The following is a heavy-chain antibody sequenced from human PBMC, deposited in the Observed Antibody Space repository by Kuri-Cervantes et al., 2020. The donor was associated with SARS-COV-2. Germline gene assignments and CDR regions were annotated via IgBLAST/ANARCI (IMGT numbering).Heavy chain of an antibody. CDR3: TRPRGEATVTSPYYYYYMDV. D-gene: IGHD4-17*01. CDR1: GFTFSGSA. CDR2: IRSKANSYAT. J-gene: IGHJ6*03. Sequence: GGSLRLSCAASGFTFSGSAMHWVRQASGKGLEWVGRIRSKANSYATAYAASVKGRFTIPRDDSKNTAYLQMNSLKTEDTAVYYCTRPRGEATVTSPYYYYYMDVWGKGTTVTVSS. V-gene: IGHV3-73*01.